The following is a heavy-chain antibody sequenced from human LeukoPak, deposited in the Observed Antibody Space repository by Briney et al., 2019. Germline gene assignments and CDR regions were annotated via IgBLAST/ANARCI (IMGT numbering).Heavy chain of an antibody. Sequence: GGSLRLSCAASGFTFSDHYMNWVRQAPGKGLEWVAFIRYDGSNKYYADSVKGRFTISRDNSKNTLYLQMNSLRAEDTAVYYCAKAQGNYMDVWGKGTTVTVSS. V-gene: IGHV3-30*02. CDR2: IRYDGSNK. J-gene: IGHJ6*03. CDR1: GFTFSDHY. CDR3: AKAQGNYMDV.